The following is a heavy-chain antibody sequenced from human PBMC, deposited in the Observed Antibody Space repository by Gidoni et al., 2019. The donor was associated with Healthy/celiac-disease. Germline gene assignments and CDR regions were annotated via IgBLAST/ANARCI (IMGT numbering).Heavy chain of an antibody. Sequence: EVQLVESGGGLVQPGGSLRLSCAASGFTFSSYELNWVRQAPGKGLEWVSYISSSGSTIYYADSVKGRFTISRDNAKSSLYLQMNSLRAEDTAVYYCARDGRGYCSGGSCSDFDYWGQGTLVTVSS. CDR1: GFTFSSYE. D-gene: IGHD2-15*01. CDR3: ARDGRGYCSGGSCSDFDY. CDR2: ISSSGSTI. J-gene: IGHJ4*02. V-gene: IGHV3-48*03.